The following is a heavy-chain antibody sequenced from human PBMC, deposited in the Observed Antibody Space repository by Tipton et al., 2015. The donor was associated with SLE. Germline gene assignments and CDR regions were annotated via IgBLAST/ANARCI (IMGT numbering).Heavy chain of an antibody. Sequence: TLSLTCNVSGDSISRYYWGWIRQPAGKGLEWIGHFYTSSYIKYNPSLTGRVTMSVDTSKNQFSLKLTSMTAADTAVYYCASGSGCTIGVCFPFDYWGQGSLVTVSS. D-gene: IGHD2-8*01. J-gene: IGHJ4*02. CDR2: FYTSSYI. V-gene: IGHV4-4*07. CDR3: ASGSGCTIGVCFPFDY. CDR1: GDSISRYY.